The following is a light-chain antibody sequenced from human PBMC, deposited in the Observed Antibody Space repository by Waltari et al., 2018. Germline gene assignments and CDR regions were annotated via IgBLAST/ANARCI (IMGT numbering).Light chain of an antibody. J-gene: IGKJ4*01. CDR1: QGISYY. CDR2: GST. CDR3: HQYNSYPPT. V-gene: IGKV1-16*01. Sequence: DIQLTQSPSSLSASVGDSVTITFRASQGISYYVAWFQQKPGRAPKPLIFGSTTLLSGVPSRFRGSGSGTYFTLTINDLQPDDFATYSCHQYNSYPPTFGGGTKV.